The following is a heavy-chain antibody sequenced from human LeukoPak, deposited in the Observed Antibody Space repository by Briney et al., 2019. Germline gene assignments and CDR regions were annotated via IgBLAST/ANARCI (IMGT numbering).Heavy chain of an antibody. J-gene: IGHJ4*02. V-gene: IGHV3-23*01. CDR1: GFTFSSYG. CDR2: ISGSGGSK. CDR3: AKGQARSSITMIVVVSDPYYFDY. D-gene: IGHD3-22*01. Sequence: GGSLRLSCAASGFTFSSYGMSWVRQAPGKGLEWVSAISGSGGSKYYADSVKGRFTISRTNSKNTLYLQMNSLRAEDTAVYYCAKGQARSSITMIVVVSDPYYFDYWGQGTLVTVSS.